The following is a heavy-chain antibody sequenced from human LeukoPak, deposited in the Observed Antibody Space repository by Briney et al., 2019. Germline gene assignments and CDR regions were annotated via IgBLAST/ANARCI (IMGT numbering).Heavy chain of an antibody. D-gene: IGHD6-13*01. CDR1: GGSISSYY. V-gene: IGHV4-4*07. CDR3: ARSGIAAAGLDYYYYYMDV. CDR2: IYTSGST. Sequence: SETLSLTCTVSGGSISSYYWSWIRQPAGKGLEWIGRIYTSGSTNYNPTLKSRVTMSVDTSKNQFSLKLSSVTAADTAVYYCARSGIAAAGLDYYYYYMDVWGKGTTVTVSS. J-gene: IGHJ6*03.